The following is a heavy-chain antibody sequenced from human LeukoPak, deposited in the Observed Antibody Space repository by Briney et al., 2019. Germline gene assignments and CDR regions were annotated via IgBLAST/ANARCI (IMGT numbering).Heavy chain of an antibody. J-gene: IGHJ4*02. D-gene: IGHD3-10*01. CDR1: GFTFSSYG. V-gene: IGHV3-30*02. CDR3: AKAGDGFGELWSFLFDY. CDR2: IRYDGSNK. Sequence: TGGSLRPSCAASGFTFSSYGMHWVRQAPGKGLEWVAFIRYDGSNKYYADSVKGRFTISRDNSKNTLYLQMNSLRAEDTAVYYCAKAGDGFGELWSFLFDYWGQGTLVTVSS.